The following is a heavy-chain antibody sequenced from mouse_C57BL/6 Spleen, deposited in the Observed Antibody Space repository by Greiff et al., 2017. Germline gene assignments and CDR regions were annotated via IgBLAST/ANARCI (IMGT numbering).Heavy chain of an antibody. CDR1: GFSLTSYG. CDR3: AIGSNYGYFDY. D-gene: IGHD1-1*01. Sequence: VKLMESGPGLVQPSQSLSITCTVSGFSLTSYGVHWVRQSPGKGLEWLGVIWSGGSTDYNASFISRVSISKYNSKSQFFFKMNSLQADDTAIYYCAIGSNYGYFDYWGQGTTLTVSS. J-gene: IGHJ2*01. V-gene: IGHV2-2*01. CDR2: IWSGGST.